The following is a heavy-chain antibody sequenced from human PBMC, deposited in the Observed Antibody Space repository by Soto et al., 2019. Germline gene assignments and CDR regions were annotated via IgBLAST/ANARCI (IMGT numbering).Heavy chain of an antibody. V-gene: IGHV4-31*03. CDR2: IYYSGST. D-gene: IGHD3-10*01. Sequence: SSETLSLTCTVSGGSISSGGYYWSWIRQHPGKGLEWIGYIYYSGSTYYNPSLKSRVTISVDTSKNQFSLKLSSVTAADTAVYYWARGYGSGSYWFADWGQGTLVTVAS. J-gene: IGHJ1*01. CDR3: ARGYGSGSYWFAD. CDR1: GGSISSGGYY.